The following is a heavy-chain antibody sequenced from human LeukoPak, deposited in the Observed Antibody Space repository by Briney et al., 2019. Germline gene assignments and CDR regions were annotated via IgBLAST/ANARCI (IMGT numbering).Heavy chain of an antibody. V-gene: IGHV3-49*03. CDR2: ISSKAYGGTT. Sequence: GGALRLSCTASGFTFGDYAMSGFRQAPGKGLEGVGFISSKAYGGTTEYAASVKGRFTISRDDSKSIAYLQMNSLKTEDTAVYYCTREGLWFGELPLFDYWGQGTLVTVSS. J-gene: IGHJ4*02. CDR3: TREGLWFGELPLFDY. CDR1: GFTFGDYA. D-gene: IGHD3-10*01.